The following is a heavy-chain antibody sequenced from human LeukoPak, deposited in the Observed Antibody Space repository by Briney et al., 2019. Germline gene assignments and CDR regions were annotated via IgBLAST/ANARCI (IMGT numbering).Heavy chain of an antibody. Sequence: GGSLRLSCAASGFTFSSYGMHWVRQAPGKGLEWVAFIRYDGSNKYYADSVKGRFTISRDNSKNTLSLQMNSLRAEDTAVYYCAKDPVRWFGYNWFDPWGQGTLVTVSS. V-gene: IGHV3-30*02. J-gene: IGHJ5*02. CDR1: GFTFSSYG. CDR3: AKDPVRWFGYNWFDP. D-gene: IGHD3-10*01. CDR2: IRYDGSNK.